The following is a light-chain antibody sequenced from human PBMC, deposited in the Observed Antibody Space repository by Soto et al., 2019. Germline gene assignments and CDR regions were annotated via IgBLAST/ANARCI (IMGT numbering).Light chain of an antibody. CDR2: EVT. Sequence: QSALTQPASVSGSPGQSITLSCAGTTNDIGSYNYVSWFQQHPGEAPKLIIFEVTHRPSWISTRFSGSKSGNTASLTISDLQAEDEALYYCSSYKFSTTLRVFGGGTKLTVL. CDR1: TNDIGSYNY. CDR3: SSYKFSTTLRV. V-gene: IGLV2-14*01. J-gene: IGLJ3*02.